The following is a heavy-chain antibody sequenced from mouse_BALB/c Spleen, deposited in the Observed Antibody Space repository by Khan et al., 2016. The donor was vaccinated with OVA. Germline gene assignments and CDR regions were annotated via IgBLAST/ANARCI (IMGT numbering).Heavy chain of an antibody. J-gene: IGHJ4*01. D-gene: IGHD1-1*01. Sequence: QVRLQQSGAELARPGASVKMSCKASGYTFTSYTMHWVKQRPGQGLEWIGYIIPSTVYTNYNQKFKDKATLTADKSSSTAYMQLSSLTSEDSAVHYCARDFHYYGSRGAMDNWGQGTSVTVSS. CDR2: IIPSTVYT. CDR3: ARDFHYYGSRGAMDN. V-gene: IGHV1-4*01. CDR1: GYTFTSYT.